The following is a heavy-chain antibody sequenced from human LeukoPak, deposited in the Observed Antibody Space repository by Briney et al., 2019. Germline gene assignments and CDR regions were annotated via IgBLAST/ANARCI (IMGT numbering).Heavy chain of an antibody. J-gene: IGHJ6*03. Sequence: PSETLSLTCTVSGGSISSYYWSWIRQPPGKGLEWIGYIYYSGSTNYNPSLKSRVTISVDTSKNQFSLKLSSVTAADTAVYYCARARTGTRHYYYYYYMDVWGKGTTVTVSS. CDR2: IYYSGST. D-gene: IGHD1-7*01. V-gene: IGHV4-59*01. CDR1: GGSISSYY. CDR3: ARARTGTRHYYYYYYMDV.